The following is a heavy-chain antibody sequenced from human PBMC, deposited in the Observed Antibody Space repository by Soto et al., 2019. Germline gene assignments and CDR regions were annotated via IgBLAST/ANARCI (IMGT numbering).Heavy chain of an antibody. CDR3: ATPNRGYSYGPIHY. CDR1: GFTFSSYA. D-gene: IGHD5-18*01. V-gene: IGHV3-30-3*01. Sequence: GGSLRLSCAASGFTFSSYAMHWVRQAPGKGLEWVAVISYDGSNKYYADSVKGRFTISRDNSKNTLYLQMNSLRAEDTAVYYCATPNRGYSYGPIHYWGQGPLVTVSS. J-gene: IGHJ4*02. CDR2: ISYDGSNK.